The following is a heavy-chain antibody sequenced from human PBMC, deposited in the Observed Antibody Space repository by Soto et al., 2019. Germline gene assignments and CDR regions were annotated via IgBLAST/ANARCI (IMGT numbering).Heavy chain of an antibody. CDR2: IYSGGST. J-gene: IGHJ4*02. V-gene: IGHV3-53*01. D-gene: IGHD6-19*01. CDR3: ARRASGWFFDY. CDR1: GFTVSSND. Sequence: GGSLRLSCAASGFTVSSNDMSWVRQAPGKGLEWVSVIYSGGSTYYADSVKGRFTISRDNSKNTLYLQMNSLRAEDTAVYYCARRASGWFFDYWGQGTLVTVSS.